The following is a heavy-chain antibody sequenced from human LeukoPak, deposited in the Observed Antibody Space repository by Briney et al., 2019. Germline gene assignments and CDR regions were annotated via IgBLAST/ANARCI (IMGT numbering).Heavy chain of an antibody. D-gene: IGHD4-23*01. CDR3: ARRGYLYGGTGRNFFDY. V-gene: IGHV3-30*03. J-gene: IGHJ4*02. CDR2: ISYDGSNK. Sequence: GGSLRLSCAASGFTFSSYGMHWVRQAPGKGLEGVAVISYDGSNKYYADSVKGRFTISRDNSKNTLYLQMNRLRSEDTAVYYCARRGYLYGGTGRNFFDYWGQGTLVTVSS. CDR1: GFTFSSYG.